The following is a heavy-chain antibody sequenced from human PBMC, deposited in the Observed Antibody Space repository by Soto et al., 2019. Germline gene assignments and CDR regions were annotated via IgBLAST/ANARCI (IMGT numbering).Heavy chain of an antibody. CDR1: GGSISSSSYY. Sequence: SETLSLTCTVSGGSISSSSYYWGWIRQPPGKGLEWIGSIYYIENTYYNPSLKSRVTISVDTSKNQFSLRLTSVTAADTAVYYCATHPPYGPLDHWGQGTLVTVSS. V-gene: IGHV4-39*01. CDR3: ATHPPYGPLDH. CDR2: IYYIENT. D-gene: IGHD4-17*01. J-gene: IGHJ4*02.